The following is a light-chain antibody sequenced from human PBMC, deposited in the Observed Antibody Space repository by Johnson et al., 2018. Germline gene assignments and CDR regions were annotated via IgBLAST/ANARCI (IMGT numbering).Light chain of an antibody. CDR2: ENT. Sequence: QSVLTQPPSVSAAPGQKVTISCSGSSSNIGHNYVSWYQQLPGTAPKLLIYENTKRPSGIPDRFSGSKSGTSATLGITGLQIGDEADYYCGTWDSSLSAGNVFGTGTKVTVL. J-gene: IGLJ1*01. CDR3: GTWDSSLSAGNV. CDR1: SSNIGHNY. V-gene: IGLV1-51*02.